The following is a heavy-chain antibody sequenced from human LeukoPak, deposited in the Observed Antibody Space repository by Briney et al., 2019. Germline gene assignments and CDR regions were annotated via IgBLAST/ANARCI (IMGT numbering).Heavy chain of an antibody. J-gene: IGHJ4*02. CDR2: ISGSGGST. CDR3: AKDAVNGSGSYRAFDS. CDR1: GFTFSSYA. Sequence: GGSLRLSCAASGFTFSSYAMSWVRQAPRKGLEWVSAISGSGGSTYYADSVKGRFTISRDNSKSTLFLQMNSLRTDDMAIYYCAKDAVNGSGSYRAFDSWGQGTLVTVSS. V-gene: IGHV3-23*01. D-gene: IGHD3-10*01.